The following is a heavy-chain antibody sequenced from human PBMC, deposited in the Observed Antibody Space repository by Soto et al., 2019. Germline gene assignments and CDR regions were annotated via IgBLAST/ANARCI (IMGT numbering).Heavy chain of an antibody. CDR1: GGSISSPSYY. Sequence: QLQLQESGPGLVKPSENLSLTCSVSGGSISSPSYYWGWIRQPPGKGLEWIGSIYYSGNTYYNPSLKSRVTISVDTSRNQFSRKVNSVTAADTAVYFWARIPGITTFRRDYWGPGTLVTVSS. CDR2: IYYSGNT. CDR3: ARIPGITTFRRDY. V-gene: IGHV4-39*01. J-gene: IGHJ4*02. D-gene: IGHD1-1*01.